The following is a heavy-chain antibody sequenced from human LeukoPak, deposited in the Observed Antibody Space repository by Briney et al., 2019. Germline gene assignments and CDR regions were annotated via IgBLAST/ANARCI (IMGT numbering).Heavy chain of an antibody. CDR1: GFTFSNAW. V-gene: IGHV3-15*01. D-gene: IGHD3-10*01. J-gene: IGHJ4*02. Sequence: GGSLRLSCAASGFTFSNAWMSWVRQAPGKGLEWVGRIKSKTDGGTTDYAAPVKGRFTISRDDSKNTLYLQMNSLKTEDTAVYYCTTPEFGELLYASGEYWGQGTLVTVSS. CDR3: TTPEFGELLYASGEY. CDR2: IKSKTDGGTT.